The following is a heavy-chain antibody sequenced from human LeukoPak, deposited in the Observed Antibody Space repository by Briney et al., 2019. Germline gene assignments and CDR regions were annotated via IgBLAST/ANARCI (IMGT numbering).Heavy chain of an antibody. V-gene: IGHV3-7*03. Sequence: PGGSLRLSCAASGFTFSSYWMSWVRQAPGEGLEWLANINPDGGDKNYVDSVKGRFTISRDNSKNTLYLQINSLRAEDTAAYYCAKGGVGAHFDYWGQGTPVTVSS. J-gene: IGHJ4*02. CDR1: GFTFSSYW. CDR3: AKGGVGAHFDY. D-gene: IGHD1-26*01. CDR2: INPDGGDK.